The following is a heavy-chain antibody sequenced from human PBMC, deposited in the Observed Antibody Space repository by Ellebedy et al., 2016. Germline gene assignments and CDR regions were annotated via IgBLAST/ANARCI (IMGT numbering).Heavy chain of an antibody. CDR1: GYSINSGYY. Sequence: GSLRLXXSVSGYSINSGYYWGWIRQPPGKGLEWIGSFYHRGNTYYNPSLNSRVTISLDTSNNQFSLELSSVTATDTAVYYCAARLSDQVAFHYWGQGILVTVSS. J-gene: IGHJ4*02. CDR2: FYHRGNT. V-gene: IGHV4-38-2*02. CDR3: AARLSDQVAFHY.